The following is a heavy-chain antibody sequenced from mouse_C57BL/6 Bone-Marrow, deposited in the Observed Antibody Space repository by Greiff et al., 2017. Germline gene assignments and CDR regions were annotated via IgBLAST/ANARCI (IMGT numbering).Heavy chain of an antibody. CDR2: IDPSDSYT. Sequence: VQLQQPGAELVKPGASVKLSCKASGYTFTSYWMQWVKQRPGQGLEWIGEIDPSDSYTNYNQKFKGKATLTVDTSSGTAYMQLSSLTSEDSAVYYCAREGGGFAYWGQGTLVTVSA. CDR1: GYTFTSYW. CDR3: AREGGGFAY. J-gene: IGHJ3*01. V-gene: IGHV1-50*01.